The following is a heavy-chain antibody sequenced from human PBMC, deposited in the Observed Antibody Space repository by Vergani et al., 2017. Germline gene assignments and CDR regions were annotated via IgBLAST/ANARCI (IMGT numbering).Heavy chain of an antibody. J-gene: IGHJ4*02. CDR3: VRVLVGATGGRYFDD. CDR1: GGSISSSSYY. D-gene: IGHD1-26*01. Sequence: QLQLQESGPGLVKPSETLSLTCTVSGGSISSSSYYWGWIRQPPGKGLEWIGSIYYSGSTCYNPSLKSRVTISVETSKNHFSLELSSVTAADTAVYYCVRVLVGATGGRYFDDGDQGTLVTVSS. CDR2: IYYSGST. V-gene: IGHV4-39*07.